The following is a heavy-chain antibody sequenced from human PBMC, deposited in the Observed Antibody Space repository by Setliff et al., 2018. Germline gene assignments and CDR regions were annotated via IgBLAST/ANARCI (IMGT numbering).Heavy chain of an antibody. D-gene: IGHD5-18*01. V-gene: IGHV4-38-2*02. Sequence: PSESLSLTCTVSGGSISSHYWTWTRQPPGKGLEWIGSIYHSGSAYYNPSLKSRVTISVDTSKNQFSLKLSSVTAADRAVYYCARDGGNGYGVDAYAGGGFDIWGQGTMVTVSS. CDR1: GGSISSHY. J-gene: IGHJ3*02. CDR3: ARDGGNGYGVDAYAGGGFDI. CDR2: IYHSGSA.